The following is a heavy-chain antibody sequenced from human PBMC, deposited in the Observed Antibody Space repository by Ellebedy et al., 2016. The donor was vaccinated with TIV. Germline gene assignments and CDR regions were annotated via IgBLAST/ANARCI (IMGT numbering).Heavy chain of an antibody. D-gene: IGHD3-10*01. CDR3: ARVDYYGSGGKFDP. CDR2: IYYTGST. J-gene: IGHJ5*02. Sequence: SETLSLTCAVSGGSVRSYYWSWIRRPPGKGLEWIGYIYYTGSTNYNPSLRSRVIMSVDTSKNQFSLKLSSVTAADTAVYYCARVDYYGSGGKFDPWGQGTQVTVSS. CDR1: GGSVRSYY. V-gene: IGHV4-59*02.